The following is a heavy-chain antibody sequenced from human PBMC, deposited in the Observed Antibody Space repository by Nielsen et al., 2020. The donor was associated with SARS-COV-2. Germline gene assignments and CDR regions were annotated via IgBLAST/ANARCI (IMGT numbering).Heavy chain of an antibody. Sequence: GGSLRLSCAASGFTVSSNYMSWVRQAPGKGLEWVSVIYSGGSTYYADSVKGRLTISRHNSKNTLYLQMNSLRAEDTAVYYCARAGDYGDPSYWYFDLWGRGTLVTVSS. D-gene: IGHD4-17*01. CDR3: ARAGDYGDPSYWYFDL. V-gene: IGHV3-53*04. CDR1: GFTVSSNY. CDR2: IYSGGST. J-gene: IGHJ2*01.